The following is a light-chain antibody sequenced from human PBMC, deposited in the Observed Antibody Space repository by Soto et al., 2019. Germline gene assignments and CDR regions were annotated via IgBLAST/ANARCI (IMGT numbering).Light chain of an antibody. CDR1: TGAVTSGYY. CDR2: SMN. Sequence: QTVVTQEPSLTVSPGETVTLTCASSTGAVTSGYYPNWFQQKPGQAPRPLIYSMNNKHSWTPARFSGSLLGDKAALTLSGVQPEDEAEYYCLLYYDGAQVFGGGTKLTVL. V-gene: IGLV7-43*01. J-gene: IGLJ3*02. CDR3: LLYYDGAQV.